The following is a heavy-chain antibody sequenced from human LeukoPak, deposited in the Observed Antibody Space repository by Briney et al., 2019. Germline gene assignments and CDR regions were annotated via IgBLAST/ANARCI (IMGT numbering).Heavy chain of an antibody. J-gene: IGHJ4*02. CDR2: ITWNRDNI. V-gene: IGHV3-9*01. D-gene: IGHD3-10*01. Sequence: GGSLRLSCTVSGFTFDDYAMHWVRHTPGKGLEWVAGITWNRDNIGYGDSVKGRFTISRDNAKNTLYLQMNSLRAEDTAVYYCARDDYGSGSYYNVMGYWGQGTLVTVSS. CDR3: ARDDYGSGSYYNVMGY. CDR1: GFTFDDYA.